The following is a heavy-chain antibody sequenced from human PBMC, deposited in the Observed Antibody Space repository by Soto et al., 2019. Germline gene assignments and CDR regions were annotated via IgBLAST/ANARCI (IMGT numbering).Heavy chain of an antibody. D-gene: IGHD2-15*01. CDR2: ITPILGIT. J-gene: IGHJ5*02. V-gene: IGHV1-69*04. CDR3: ARVVGEGWCDP. CDR1: GGTFGTYT. Sequence: QVQMVQSGAEVKKPGSSVKVSCRNSGGTFGTYTFSWVRQAPGQGLEWMGRITPILGITTYAQKFQGRVTMTADRSTSTAYMDLSSLRSEDTAMYYCARVVGEGWCDPWGQGTLVTVSS.